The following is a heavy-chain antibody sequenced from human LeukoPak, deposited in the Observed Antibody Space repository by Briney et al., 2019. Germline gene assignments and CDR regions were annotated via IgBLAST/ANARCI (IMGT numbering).Heavy chain of an antibody. Sequence: PSETLSLTCTVSGGSISSYYWSWIRQPPGKGLEWIGYIYYSGSTNYNPSLKSRVTISVDTSKNQFSLKLSSVTAADTAVYYCARVSGDYDFWSGYYQGNWFDPWGQGTLATVSP. CDR2: IYYSGST. J-gene: IGHJ5*02. CDR3: ARVSGDYDFWSGYYQGNWFDP. V-gene: IGHV4-59*01. D-gene: IGHD3-3*01. CDR1: GGSISSYY.